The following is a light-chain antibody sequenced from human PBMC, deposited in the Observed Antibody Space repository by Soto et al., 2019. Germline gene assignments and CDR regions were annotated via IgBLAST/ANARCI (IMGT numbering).Light chain of an antibody. CDR2: EVS. V-gene: IGLV2-14*01. CDR1: SSDVGAYNY. CDR3: SSYTSSSTYV. J-gene: IGLJ1*01. Sequence: QSALTQPASVSGSPGQSITISCTGTSSDVGAYNYVSWYQQHPGKAPKLMIYEVSNRPSGVSNRFSGSKSGNTASLTISGLQAEDEADYYCSSYTSSSTYVFGTVTKVTVL.